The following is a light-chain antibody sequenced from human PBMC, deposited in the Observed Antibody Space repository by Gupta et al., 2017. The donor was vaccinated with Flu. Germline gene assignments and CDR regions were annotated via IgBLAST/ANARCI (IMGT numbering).Light chain of an antibody. J-gene: IGKJ2*01. CDR2: GAS. V-gene: IGKV3-20*01. Sequence: ALTPSPGTLSLSPGERATLSCRASQTVISNNLAWYQHKPSQATRLLIDGASNRATDIPDRFSGRGSGTDFTLTISGLQPEDVAVYSCHQYGASPTFGQGTRLEIK. CDR3: HQYGASPT. CDR1: QTVISNN.